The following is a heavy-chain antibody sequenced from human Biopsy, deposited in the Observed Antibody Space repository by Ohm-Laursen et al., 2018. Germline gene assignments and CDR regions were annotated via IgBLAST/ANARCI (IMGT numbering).Heavy chain of an antibody. V-gene: IGHV3-21*06. J-gene: IGHJ5*01. CDR2: ISASSSYI. D-gene: IGHD3-10*01. CDR1: GFTVYNNY. CDR3: ATELLPPGVGGPWLDS. Sequence: SLRLPCAASGFTVYNNYMTWVRQAPGKGLEWVSSISASSSYIYYADSVKGRFTVSRDNAKNTLYLQMNSLRAADTAIYFCATELLPPGVGGPWLDSWGQGTPVTVSS.